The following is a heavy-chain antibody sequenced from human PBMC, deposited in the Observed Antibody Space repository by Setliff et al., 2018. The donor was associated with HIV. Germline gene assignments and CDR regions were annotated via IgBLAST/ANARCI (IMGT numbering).Heavy chain of an antibody. J-gene: IGHJ4*02. CDR3: AKGSCTGGSCVHFDY. D-gene: IGHD2-15*01. CDR1: GFTFDDYA. Sequence: PGGSLRLSCAASGFTFDDYAMHWVRQAPGKGLEWVSGISWNSGSIGYADSVKGRFTISRDNAKHSVYLQMNSVTTEDMALYYCAKGSCTGGSCVHFDYWGQGALVTVSS. CDR2: ISWNSGSI. V-gene: IGHV3-9*03.